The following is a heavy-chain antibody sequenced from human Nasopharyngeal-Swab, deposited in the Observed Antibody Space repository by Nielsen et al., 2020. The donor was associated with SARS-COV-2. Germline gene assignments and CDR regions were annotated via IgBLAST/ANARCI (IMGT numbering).Heavy chain of an antibody. V-gene: IGHV3-9*03. J-gene: IGHJ4*02. CDR2: ISWDGLTI. Sequence: GGSLRLSCAASGFTFDDYGMHWVRQAPGKGLEWVSGISWDGLTIGYADSVKGRFTISRDNAKNSLYLQMNSLRVKDMAFYYCAKATNARYDFWSGSFDYWGQGTLVTVSS. D-gene: IGHD3-3*01. CDR3: AKATNARYDFWSGSFDY. CDR1: GFTFDDYG.